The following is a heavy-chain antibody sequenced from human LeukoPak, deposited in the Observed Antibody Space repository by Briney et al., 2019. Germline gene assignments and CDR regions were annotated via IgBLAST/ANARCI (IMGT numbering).Heavy chain of an antibody. D-gene: IGHD1-26*01. CDR1: GFTFSSYW. Sequence: GGSLRLSCAASGFTFSSYWMSWVCKAPGQGLEWVATIKQDGSEENFLDSVKGRFTISRDNATKSLYLQMNSLRAEDTAVYYCARGSSAGASLRHDYWGQGTLVTVSS. J-gene: IGHJ4*02. V-gene: IGHV3-7*01. CDR2: IKQDGSEE. CDR3: ARGSSAGASLRHDY.